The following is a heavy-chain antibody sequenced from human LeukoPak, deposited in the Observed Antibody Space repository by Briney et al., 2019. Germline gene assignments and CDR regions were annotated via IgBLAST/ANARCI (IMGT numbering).Heavy chain of an antibody. J-gene: IGHJ4*02. CDR1: GFTFSSYA. CDR3: ARDVGSSWPVDY. D-gene: IGHD6-13*01. CDR2: ISGSGGST. V-gene: IGHV3-23*01. Sequence: PGGSLRLSCAASGFTFSSYAMSWVRQAPGKGLEWVSAISGSGGSTYYADSVKGRFTISRDNSENTLFLQMDSLRAEDTAVYFCARDVGSSWPVDYWGQGTLVTVSS.